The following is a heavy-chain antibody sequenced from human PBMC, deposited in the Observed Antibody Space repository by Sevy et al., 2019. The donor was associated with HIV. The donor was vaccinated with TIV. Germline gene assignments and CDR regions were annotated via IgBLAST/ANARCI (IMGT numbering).Heavy chain of an antibody. CDR3: ARDKDEVVVINYYYGMDV. Sequence: ASVKVSCKASGYTFTSYYMHWVRQAPGQGLEWMGIINPSGGSTSDAQKFQGRVTMTRDTSTSTVYMELSSLRSEDTAVYYCARDKDEVVVINYYYGMDVWCQGTTVTVSS. CDR2: INPSGGST. D-gene: IGHD3-22*01. J-gene: IGHJ6*02. V-gene: IGHV1-46*01. CDR1: GYTFTSYY.